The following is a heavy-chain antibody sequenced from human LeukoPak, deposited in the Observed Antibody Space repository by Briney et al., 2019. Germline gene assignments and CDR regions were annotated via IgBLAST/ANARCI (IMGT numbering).Heavy chain of an antibody. V-gene: IGHV3-30*03. CDR2: IAYDGSRK. D-gene: IGHD5-18*01. CDR1: GFTFSGYG. Sequence: GGSLRLSCAGSGFTFSGYGMHWVRQAPGKGLEWVTGIAYDGSRKHYADSVKGRFTISRDNSRNTMDLQMNSLRVEDTAVYHCTGYASSRFDPWGQGTLVIVSS. J-gene: IGHJ5*02. CDR3: TGYASSRFDP.